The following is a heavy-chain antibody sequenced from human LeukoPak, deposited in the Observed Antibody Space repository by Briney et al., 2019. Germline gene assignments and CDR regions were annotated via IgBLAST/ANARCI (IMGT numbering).Heavy chain of an antibody. CDR2: ISGSGERT. CDR3: AREEAAAAFDP. D-gene: IGHD6-13*01. V-gene: IGHV3-23*01. CDR1: GFTFSSYG. J-gene: IGHJ5*02. Sequence: GGSLRLSRVASGFTFSSYGMSWVRQAPGKGLEWVSAISGSGERTKYADSVKGRFTISRDKSKNTLYLQMNSLRAEDTAVYYCAREEAAAAFDPWGQGTLVTVSS.